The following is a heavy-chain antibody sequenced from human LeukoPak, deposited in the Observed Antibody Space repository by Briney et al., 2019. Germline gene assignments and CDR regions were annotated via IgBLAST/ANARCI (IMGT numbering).Heavy chain of an antibody. J-gene: IGHJ4*02. Sequence: GESLKISCKGSGYSFTNYWISWVRQTPGKGLEWMGIIYPGDSDTRYSPSFQGQVTISADKSISTAYLQWSSLKASDTAMYYCARQTTVIKSFDYWGQGTLVTVSS. CDR2: IYPGDSDT. D-gene: IGHD4-23*01. CDR3: ARQTTVIKSFDY. CDR1: GYSFTNYW. V-gene: IGHV5-51*01.